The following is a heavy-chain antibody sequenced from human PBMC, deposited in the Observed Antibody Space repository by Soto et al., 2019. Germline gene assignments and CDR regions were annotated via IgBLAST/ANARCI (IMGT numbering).Heavy chain of an antibody. CDR3: ARLPARYSSSAPGDFGP. D-gene: IGHD6-13*01. V-gene: IGHV4-59*01. J-gene: IGHJ5*02. CDR2: IYYSGST. CDR1: GGSISSYY. Sequence: SETLSLTCTVSGGSISSYYWSWIRQPPGKGLEWIGYIYYSGSTNYNPSLKSRVTISVDTSKNQFSLKLSSVTAADTAVYYCARLPARYSSSAPGDFGPWGQGTLVTVSS.